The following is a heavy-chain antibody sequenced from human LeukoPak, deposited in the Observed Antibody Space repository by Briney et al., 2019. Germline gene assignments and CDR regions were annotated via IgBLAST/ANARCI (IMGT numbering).Heavy chain of an antibody. D-gene: IGHD6-19*01. CDR2: ISSSTNYI. V-gene: IGHV3-21*01. Sequence: GGSLRLSCAASGFTFSSYAMNWVRQTPGKGLEWVSYISSSTNYIYYADSVKGRFTISRDNAKNSLYLQMNSLRAEDTAVYYCARGGGWYNYWGQGTLVTVSS. CDR3: ARGGGWYNY. CDR1: GFTFSSYA. J-gene: IGHJ4*02.